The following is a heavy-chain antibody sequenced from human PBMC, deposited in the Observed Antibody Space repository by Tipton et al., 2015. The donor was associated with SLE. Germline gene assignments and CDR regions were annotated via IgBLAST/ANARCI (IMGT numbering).Heavy chain of an antibody. Sequence: SLRLSCTASGFTFSSYEMNWARQAPGKGLEWVSHMTRSDTTYYADSVKGRFTISRDNAKNSLYLQMNSLRPDDTALYYCAKGHRYELGSPPSDDFDYWGQGTLVTVSS. CDR1: GFTFSSYE. D-gene: IGHD7-27*01. J-gene: IGHJ4*02. V-gene: IGHV3-48*03. CDR2: MTRSDTT. CDR3: AKGHRYELGSPPSDDFDY.